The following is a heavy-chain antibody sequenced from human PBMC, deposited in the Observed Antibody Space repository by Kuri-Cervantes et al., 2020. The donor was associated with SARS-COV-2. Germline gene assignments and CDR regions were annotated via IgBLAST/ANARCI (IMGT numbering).Heavy chain of an antibody. D-gene: IGHD3-22*01. V-gene: IGHV3-19*01. CDR3: ATPDYYDSSGYYSVAFEI. CDR2: DSWNGSRT. CDR1: GFTFSNSD. J-gene: IGHJ3*02. Sequence: ETLSLTCAASGFTFSNSDMNWVRQAPGKGLEWVSGDSWNGSRTHYADSVKGRFIISRDNAKNSLYLQINSLGAEDTAVYYCATPDYYDSSGYYSVAFEIWGQGTMVTVSS.